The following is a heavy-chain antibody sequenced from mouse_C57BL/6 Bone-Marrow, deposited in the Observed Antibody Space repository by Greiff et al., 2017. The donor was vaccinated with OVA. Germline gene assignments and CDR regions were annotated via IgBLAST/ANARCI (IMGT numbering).Heavy chain of an antibody. CDR2: IYPGDGDT. J-gene: IGHJ1*03. Sequence: QVQLQQSGAELVKPGASVKISCKASGYAFSSYWMNWVKQRPGKGLEWIGQIYPGDGDTNYNGKFKGTATLTADKSSRTAYLQLSSLTSEDSAVYFCAREGTITTVVAGGYWYVDVWGTGTTVTVSS. D-gene: IGHD1-1*01. CDR3: AREGTITTVVAGGYWYVDV. V-gene: IGHV1-80*01. CDR1: GYAFSSYW.